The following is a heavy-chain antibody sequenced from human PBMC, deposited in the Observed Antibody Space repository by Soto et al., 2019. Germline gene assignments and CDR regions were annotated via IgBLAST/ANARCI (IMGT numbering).Heavy chain of an antibody. Sequence: PGGSLRLSCAASGFTFSDYYMSWIRQAPGKGLEWVSYISSSGSTIYYADSVKGRFTISRDNAKNTLYLQMNSLRAEDTAVYYCAKMSSSWYYAFDIWGQGTMVTVSS. V-gene: IGHV3-11*01. CDR3: AKMSSSWYYAFDI. D-gene: IGHD6-13*01. CDR2: ISSSGSTI. CDR1: GFTFSDYY. J-gene: IGHJ3*02.